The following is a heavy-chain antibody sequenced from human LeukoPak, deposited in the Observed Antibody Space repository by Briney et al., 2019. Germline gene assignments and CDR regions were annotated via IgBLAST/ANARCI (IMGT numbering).Heavy chain of an antibody. Sequence: GGSLRLSCAASGLTFSSYAMSWVRQAPGKGLEWVPAISGSGGSTYYADSVKVRFTISRDNSKNTLYLQLNSMRAEDTAVYYCAKGLGRKALLPDEEAKTYYYYYGMDVWGQGTTVTVSS. V-gene: IGHV3-23*01. D-gene: IGHD1-14*01. CDR1: GLTFSSYA. J-gene: IGHJ6*02. CDR3: AKGLGRKALLPDEEAKTYYYYYGMDV. CDR2: ISGSGGST.